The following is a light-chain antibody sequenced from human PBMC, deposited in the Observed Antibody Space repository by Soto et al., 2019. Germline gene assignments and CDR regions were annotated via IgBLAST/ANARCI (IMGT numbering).Light chain of an antibody. V-gene: IGKV3-20*01. CDR2: ATS. J-gene: IGKJ2*01. Sequence: EIVLTQSPGTLSLSPGERATLSCRASQSISSNSLAWYQQKPGQPPRLLIYATSSRATGIPDRFSGSGSGTDFTLTISRQEPEDFAVYYCQHNTFGQGTKLEI. CDR1: QSISSNS. CDR3: QHNT.